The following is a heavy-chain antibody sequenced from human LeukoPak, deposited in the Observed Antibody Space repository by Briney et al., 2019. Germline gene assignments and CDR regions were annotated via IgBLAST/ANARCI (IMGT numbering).Heavy chain of an antibody. J-gene: IGHJ4*02. CDR1: GFTVSDNY. D-gene: IGHD6-6*01. Sequence: PGGSLRLSCAASGFTVSDNYITWVRQAPGKGLEWVSIIYSDGRTYYADSVKGRFTISRDNSKNTLYLQMGSLRAEDMAVYYCAREASIVVRCSDYWGQGTLVTVSS. V-gene: IGHV3-53*05. CDR3: AREASIVVRCSDY. CDR2: IYSDGRT.